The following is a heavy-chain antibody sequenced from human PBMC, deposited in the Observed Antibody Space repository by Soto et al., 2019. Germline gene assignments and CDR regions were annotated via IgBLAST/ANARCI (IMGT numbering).Heavy chain of an antibody. D-gene: IGHD2-2*01. Sequence: QVQLVQSGAEVKKPGASVKVSCKASGYTFTSYYMHWVRQAPGQGLEWMGIINPSGGSTSYAQKFQGLVTMTRDTSTSTVYMELSSLRSEDTAVYYCARAPDIVVVPAATRGDYYYYGMDVWGQGTTVTVSS. CDR1: GYTFTSYY. CDR3: ARAPDIVVVPAATRGDYYYYGMDV. CDR2: INPSGGST. V-gene: IGHV1-46*01. J-gene: IGHJ6*02.